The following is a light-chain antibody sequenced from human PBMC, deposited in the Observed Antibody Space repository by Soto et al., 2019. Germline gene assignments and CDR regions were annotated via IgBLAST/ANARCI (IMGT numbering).Light chain of an antibody. CDR2: GNT. CDR1: SSNIGAGYD. CDR3: QSYDSSLSGWL. J-gene: IGLJ2*01. V-gene: IGLV1-40*01. Sequence: QSVLTQPPSVSGAPGQRVTISCTGSSSNIGAGYDVHWYQQLPGTAPKLLVHGNTDRPSGVPDRFSGSESGTSASLAITGLQAEDEADYYCQSYDSSLSGWLFGGGTKLTVL.